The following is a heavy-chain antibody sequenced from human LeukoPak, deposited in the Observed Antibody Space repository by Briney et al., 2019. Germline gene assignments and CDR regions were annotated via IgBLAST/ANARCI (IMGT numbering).Heavy chain of an antibody. CDR2: ITSSGSYT. CDR3: AREGYSRSSVVY. Sequence: GGSLRLSCAASGFTFSDCYMSWIRQAPGTGLEWVSYITSSGSYTNYADSVKGRFTISRDNAKNSLYLQMNSLRAEDTAVYYCAREGYSRSSVVYWGQGTLVTVSS. D-gene: IGHD6-6*01. V-gene: IGHV3-11*06. CDR1: GFTFSDCY. J-gene: IGHJ4*02.